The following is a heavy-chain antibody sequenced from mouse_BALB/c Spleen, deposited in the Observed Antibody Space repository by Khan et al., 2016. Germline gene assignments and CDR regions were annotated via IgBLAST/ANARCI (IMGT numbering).Heavy chain of an antibody. J-gene: IGHJ2*01. V-gene: IGHV5-6-3*01. D-gene: IGHD1-1*01. CDR2: INSNGGNN. CDR3: ARVYNYGSPYVDY. CDR1: GFTFSNYG. Sequence: EVELVESGGGLVQPGGSLKLSCAASGFTFSNYGMSWVRQTPDKRLELVATINSNGGNNYYPDSVKGSFTISRANSNNTLSLQMSSLKSEDTARYFCARVYNYGSPYVDYWGQGTTLTVSS.